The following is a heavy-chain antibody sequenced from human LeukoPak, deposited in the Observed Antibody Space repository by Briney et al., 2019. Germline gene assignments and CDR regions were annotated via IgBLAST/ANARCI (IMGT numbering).Heavy chain of an antibody. CDR1: GFTFSSYA. CDR3: ARVGYYDSSGYGGAFDI. V-gene: IGHV3-30-3*01. D-gene: IGHD3-22*01. CDR2: ISYDGSNK. J-gene: IGHJ3*02. Sequence: GGSLRLSCAASGFTFSSYAMHWVRQAPGKGLEWVAVISYDGSNKYYADSVKGRFTISRDNSKNALYLQMNSLRAEDTAVYYCARVGYYDSSGYGGAFDIWGQGTMVTVSS.